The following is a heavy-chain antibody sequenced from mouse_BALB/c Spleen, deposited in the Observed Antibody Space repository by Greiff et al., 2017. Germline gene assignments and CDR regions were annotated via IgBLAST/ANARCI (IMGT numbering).Heavy chain of an antibody. Sequence: DVHLVESGGGLVKPGGSLKLSCAASGFTFSDYYMYWVRQTPEKRLEWVATISDGGSYTYYPDSVKGRFTISRDNAKNNLYLQMSSLKSEDTAMYYCARGDYYGSSYGMDYWGQGTSVTVSS. CDR1: GFTFSDYY. CDR3: ARGDYYGSSYGMDY. CDR2: ISDGGSYT. J-gene: IGHJ4*01. D-gene: IGHD1-1*01. V-gene: IGHV5-4*02.